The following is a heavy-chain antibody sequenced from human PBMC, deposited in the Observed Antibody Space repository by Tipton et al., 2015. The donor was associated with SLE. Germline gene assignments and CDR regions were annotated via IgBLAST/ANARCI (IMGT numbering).Heavy chain of an antibody. D-gene: IGHD4-23*01. V-gene: IGHV4-59*01. J-gene: IGHJ2*01. CDR3: ARGGGNANWYFDL. Sequence: TLSLTCTVSGGSISSYYWSWIRQPPGKGLEWIGYIYSTGSTNYNPSLKSRVTISVDTSKNQFSLKLSSVTAADTAVYYCARGGGNANWYFDLWGRGTLVTVSS. CDR2: IYSTGST. CDR1: GGSISSYY.